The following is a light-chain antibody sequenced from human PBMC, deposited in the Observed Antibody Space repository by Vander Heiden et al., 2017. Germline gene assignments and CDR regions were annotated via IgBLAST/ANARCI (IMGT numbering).Light chain of an antibody. CDR2: RAS. CDR1: QSVSRD. J-gene: IGKJ4*01. CDR3: QQYYNWPPLT. Sequence: EIVMTQSPATPSVSPGERVTLSCRASQSVSRDLAWYQQKPGQAPRLLIYRASTRATGIPARFSGSGSGTEFTLTISSLQSEDFAVYFCQQYYNWPPLTFGGGTKVEIK. V-gene: IGKV3-15*01.